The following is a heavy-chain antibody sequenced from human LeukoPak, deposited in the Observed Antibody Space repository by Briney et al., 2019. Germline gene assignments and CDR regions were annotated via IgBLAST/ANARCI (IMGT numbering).Heavy chain of an antibody. CDR2: INQDGSEK. CDR3: VRDDYDFWSGYQRYFEF. J-gene: IGHJ4*02. D-gene: IGHD3-3*01. V-gene: IGHV3-7*01. CDR1: GFTFSDYW. Sequence: GGSLRLSCAVSGFTFSDYWMTWVRQAPGKGLEWVANINQDGSEKYYVDSVEGRFTISRDSVKNSLYLQMTSVRADDTAMYYCVRDDYDFWSGYQRYFEFWGQGSLVTVSS.